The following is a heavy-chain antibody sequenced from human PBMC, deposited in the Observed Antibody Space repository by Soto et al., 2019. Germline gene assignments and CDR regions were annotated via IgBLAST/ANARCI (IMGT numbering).Heavy chain of an antibody. J-gene: IGHJ6*02. Sequence: GGSLRLSCAASGFTFSSYGMHWVRQAPGKGLEWVAVIWYDGSNKYYADSVKGRFTISRDNSKNTLYLQMNSLRAEDTAVYYCARDIGRQITMVRGVIQRNRDYYYYGMDVWGQGTTVTVSS. CDR1: GFTFSSYG. V-gene: IGHV3-33*01. CDR2: IWYDGSNK. D-gene: IGHD3-10*01. CDR3: ARDIGRQITMVRGVIQRNRDYYYYGMDV.